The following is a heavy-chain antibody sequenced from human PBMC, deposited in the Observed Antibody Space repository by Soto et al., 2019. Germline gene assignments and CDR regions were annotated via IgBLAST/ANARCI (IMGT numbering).Heavy chain of an antibody. D-gene: IGHD4-4*01. J-gene: IGHJ6*02. CDR1: GGTFSRSA. CDR2: IIPMFGTE. CDR3: AREDDYSSLLGGGMDV. V-gene: IGHV1-69*13. Sequence: SVKVSCKASGGTFSRSAISWVRQAPGRGLEWMGGIIPMFGTENYAQKFQGRVTITADESTSTAYMELSSLRSEDTAVYYCAREDDYSSLLGGGMDVWGQGTTVTVSS.